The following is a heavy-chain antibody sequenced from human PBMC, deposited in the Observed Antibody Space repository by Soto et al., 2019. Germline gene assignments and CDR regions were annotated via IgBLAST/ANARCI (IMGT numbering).Heavy chain of an antibody. CDR1: GFSFSSYG. D-gene: IGHD6-19*01. CDR2: ISYDVPNK. CDR3: AKDLRIAVAGTDYFDS. J-gene: IGHJ4*02. Sequence: QVQLVQSGGGVVQPGRSLRLSCEASGFSFSSYGMHWVRQAPGKGLEWVSVISYDVPNKYYADSVKGRFTISRDNSKNTLYLQMNSLRAEDTAVYYCAKDLRIAVAGTDYFDSWGQGILVTVSP. V-gene: IGHV3-30*18.